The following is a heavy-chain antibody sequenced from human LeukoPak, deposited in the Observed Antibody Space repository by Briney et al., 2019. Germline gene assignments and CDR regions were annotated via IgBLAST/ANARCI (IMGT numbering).Heavy chain of an antibody. Sequence: ASVKVSCKASGYTFTNYDVNWVRQATGQGLEWMGWMNPNSGYTGHAQKFQGRVTMTRDTSISTAYMELSSLRSEDTAVYYCARGPAASHRNWFDPWGQGTLVTVSS. CDR1: GYTFTNYD. V-gene: IGHV1-8*01. J-gene: IGHJ5*02. CDR3: ARGPAASHRNWFDP. D-gene: IGHD2-15*01. CDR2: MNPNSGYT.